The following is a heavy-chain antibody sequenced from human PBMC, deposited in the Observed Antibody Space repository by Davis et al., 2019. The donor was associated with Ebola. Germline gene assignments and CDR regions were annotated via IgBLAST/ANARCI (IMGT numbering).Heavy chain of an antibody. CDR2: INHSGST. D-gene: IGHD6-13*01. CDR1: GFTFSDHY. CDR3: ARGEAAADYYYYGMDV. Sequence: PGGSLRLSCAASGFTFSDHYMDWVRQPPGKGLEWIGEINHSGSTNYNPSLKSRVTISVDTSKNQFSLKLSSVTAADTAVYYCARGEAAADYYYYGMDVWGQGTTVTVSS. J-gene: IGHJ6*02. V-gene: IGHV4-34*01.